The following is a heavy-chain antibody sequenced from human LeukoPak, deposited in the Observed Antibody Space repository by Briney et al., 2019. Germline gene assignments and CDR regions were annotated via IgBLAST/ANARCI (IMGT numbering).Heavy chain of an antibody. Sequence: GGSLRLSCAASGFTFSLYGMHWVRQAPGKGLEWVALISNDGSKTYYADSMKGRFTTSRDNSKNTVYLQVSSLRADDTAVYYCAKDSRGANFFGDFDYWGQGTLVTVSS. D-gene: IGHD3-10*01. CDR1: GFTFSLYG. CDR3: AKDSRGANFFGDFDY. J-gene: IGHJ4*02. V-gene: IGHV3-33*06. CDR2: ISNDGSKT.